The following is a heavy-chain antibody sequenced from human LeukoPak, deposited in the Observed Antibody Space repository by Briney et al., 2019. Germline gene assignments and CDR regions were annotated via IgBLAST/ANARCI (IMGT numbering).Heavy chain of an antibody. CDR2: ISWNSGSI. V-gene: IGHV3-9*01. D-gene: IGHD6-19*01. Sequence: GRSLRLSCAASGFTFSSYGMHWVRQAPGKGLEWVSGISWNSGSIGYADSVKGRFTISRDNAKNSLYLQMNSLRAEDTALYYCAKVEGSGWYFDYWGQGTLVTVSS. CDR3: AKVEGSGWYFDY. CDR1: GFTFSSYG. J-gene: IGHJ4*02.